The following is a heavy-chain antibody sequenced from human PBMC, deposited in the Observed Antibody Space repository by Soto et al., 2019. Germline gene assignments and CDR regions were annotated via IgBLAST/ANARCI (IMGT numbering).Heavy chain of an antibody. Sequence: ASVKVSCKASGYTFTSYAMHWVRQAPGQRLEWMGWINAGNGNTKYSQKFQGRVTITRDTSASTAYMELNSLKTEDTAVYYCTTEWYGDYGALGSIPGFDPWGQGTLVTVSS. J-gene: IGHJ5*02. CDR2: INAGNGNT. D-gene: IGHD4-17*01. V-gene: IGHV1-3*01. CDR1: GYTFTSYA. CDR3: TTEWYGDYGALGSIPGFDP.